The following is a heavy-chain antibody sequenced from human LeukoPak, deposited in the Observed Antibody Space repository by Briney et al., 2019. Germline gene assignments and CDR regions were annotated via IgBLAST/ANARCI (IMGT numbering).Heavy chain of an antibody. D-gene: IGHD2-15*01. CDR3: ARSSRRYCGGGGCFGY. Sequence: SETLSLTCTVSGGSVSGGNYYWSWIRQPSGTGLEWIGYIYYSGSTNYNPSLKSRVTMSVDTSQNQFSLKLSSVTAADTAVYYCARSSRRYCGGGGCFGYWGQGTLVTVSS. V-gene: IGHV4-61*01. CDR1: GGSVSGGNYY. CDR2: IYYSGST. J-gene: IGHJ4*03.